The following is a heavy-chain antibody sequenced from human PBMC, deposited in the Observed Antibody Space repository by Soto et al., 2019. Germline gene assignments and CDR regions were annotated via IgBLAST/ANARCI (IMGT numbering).Heavy chain of an antibody. D-gene: IGHD6-13*01. CDR3: ARDRPYRSSWYSRGYYYYGMDV. Sequence: ASVKVSCKASGGTFSSYAISWVRQAPGQGLEWMGWISPNYGTANYAQKFQGRVTMTTDKSTSTAYMELRSLRSDDTAVYYCARDRPYRSSWYSRGYYYYGMDVWGQGTTVTVSS. V-gene: IGHV1-69*05. CDR1: GGTFSSYA. J-gene: IGHJ6*02. CDR2: ISPNYGTA.